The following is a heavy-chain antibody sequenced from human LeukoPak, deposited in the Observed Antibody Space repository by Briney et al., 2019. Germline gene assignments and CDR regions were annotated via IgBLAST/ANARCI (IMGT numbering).Heavy chain of an antibody. CDR3: ARSGDSSTYFGS. D-gene: IGHD2-2*01. V-gene: IGHV4-59*11. Sequence: TSETLSLTCTVSGVPISSHYWSWSRQPPGKGLEWIGNIYYDGTTNYNPSLRSRITISIDTSRNQFSLRLSSVTTADSAMYYCARSGDSSTYFGSWGQGTLVAVS. CDR1: GVPISSHY. CDR2: IYYDGTT. J-gene: IGHJ4*02.